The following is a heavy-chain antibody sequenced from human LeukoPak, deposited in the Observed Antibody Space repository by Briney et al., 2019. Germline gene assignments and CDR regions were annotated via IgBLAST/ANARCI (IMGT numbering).Heavy chain of an antibody. CDR1: GGSISSYY. J-gene: IGHJ3*02. Sequence: PSETLSLTCTVSGGSISSYYWSWIRQPPGKGLEWIGYIYYSGSTNYNPSLKSRVTISVDTSKNQFSLKLSSVTAADTAVYYCARGSGVAAAPLATGDFDIWGQGTMVTVSS. CDR2: IYYSGST. V-gene: IGHV4-59*01. CDR3: ARGSGVAAAPLATGDFDI. D-gene: IGHD6-13*01.